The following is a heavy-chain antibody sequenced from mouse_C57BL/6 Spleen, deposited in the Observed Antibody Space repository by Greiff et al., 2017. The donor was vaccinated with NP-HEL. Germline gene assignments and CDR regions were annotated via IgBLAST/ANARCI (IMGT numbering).Heavy chain of an antibody. D-gene: IGHD2-5*01. CDR1: GYTFTSYW. J-gene: IGHJ3*01. CDR3: ASYSNYVWFAY. V-gene: IGHV1-52*01. CDR2: IDPSDSET. Sequence: VQLQQPGAELVRPGSSVKLSCKASGYTFTSYWMHWVKQRPIQGLEWIGNIDPSDSETHYNQKFKDKATLTVDKSSSTAYMQLSSLTSEDSAVYYCASYSNYVWFAYWGQGTLVTVSA.